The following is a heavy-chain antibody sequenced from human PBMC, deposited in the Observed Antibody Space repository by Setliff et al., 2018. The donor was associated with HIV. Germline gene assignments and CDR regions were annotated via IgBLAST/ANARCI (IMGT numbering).Heavy chain of an antibody. D-gene: IGHD3-3*01. J-gene: IGHJ3*02. CDR1: GGSLSGYY. Sequence: TLSLTCAVYGGSLSGYYWRWIRQPPGKGLEWIGDVSHTGSTNYNPSLKSQITISADTPKSQFSLKLSSVTAADTAVYYCARGETYDFWSGYGNAFDIWGQGTMVTVSS. V-gene: IGHV4-34*01. CDR2: VSHTGST. CDR3: ARGETYDFWSGYGNAFDI.